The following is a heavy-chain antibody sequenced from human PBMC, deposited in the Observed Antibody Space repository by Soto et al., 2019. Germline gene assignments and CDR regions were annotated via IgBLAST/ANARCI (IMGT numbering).Heavy chain of an antibody. CDR2: ISPSGNSV. Sequence: EVQVVESGGGLVKPGGSLRLACAASGFPFSDFSWNWVRQAPGEGLEWVSSISPSGNSVYYADSVKGRFTISRDNGKNSLYLQMTSLRAEDTAVYYCARPRGPRGYDLIDYWGQGTLVAVSS. J-gene: IGHJ4*02. CDR3: ARPRGPRGYDLIDY. CDR1: GFPFSDFS. D-gene: IGHD5-12*01. V-gene: IGHV3-21*02.